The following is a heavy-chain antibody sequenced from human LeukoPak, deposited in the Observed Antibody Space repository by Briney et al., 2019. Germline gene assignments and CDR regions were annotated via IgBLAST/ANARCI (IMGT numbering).Heavy chain of an antibody. V-gene: IGHV4-61*02. D-gene: IGHD6-6*01. CDR2: IYTSGST. CDR3: ASNSGIGWSIAAYYYYMDV. CDR1: GGSISSGSYY. Sequence: HSQTLSLTCTVSGGSISSGSYYWSWIRQPAGKGLEWIGRIYTSGSTNYNPSLKSRVTISVDTSKNQFSLKLSSVTAADTAVYYCASNSGIGWSIAAYYYYMDVWGKGTTVTVSS. J-gene: IGHJ6*03.